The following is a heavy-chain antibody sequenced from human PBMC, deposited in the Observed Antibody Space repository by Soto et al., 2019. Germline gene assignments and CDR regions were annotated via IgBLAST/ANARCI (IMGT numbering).Heavy chain of an antibody. D-gene: IGHD3-10*01. CDR1: GGTFSSYT. CDR3: AREGDGSGSYDAFDI. CDR2: IIPILGIA. Sequence: QVQLVQSGAEVKKPGSSVKVSCKASGGTFSSYTISWVRQAPGQGLEWMGRIIPILGIANYAQKFQGRVTITADKSTSTDYMELSSLRSEDTAVYYCAREGDGSGSYDAFDIWGQGTMVTVSS. V-gene: IGHV1-69*08. J-gene: IGHJ3*02.